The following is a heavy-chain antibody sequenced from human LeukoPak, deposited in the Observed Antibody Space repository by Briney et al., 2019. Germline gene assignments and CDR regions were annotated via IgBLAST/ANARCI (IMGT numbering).Heavy chain of an antibody. J-gene: IGHJ5*02. D-gene: IGHD6-13*01. CDR1: GGSFSGYY. CDR2: INHSGST. V-gene: IGHV4-34*01. CDR3: ARHLRYSSSWYPGGGFDP. Sequence: KPSETLSLTCAVYGGSFSGYYWSWIRQPPGKGLEWIGEINHSGSTNYNPSLKSRVTISVDTSKNQFSLKLSSVTAADTAVYYCARHLRYSSSWYPGGGFDPWGQGTLVTVSS.